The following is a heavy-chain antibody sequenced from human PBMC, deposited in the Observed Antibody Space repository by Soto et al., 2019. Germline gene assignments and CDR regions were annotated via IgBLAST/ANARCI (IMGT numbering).Heavy chain of an antibody. CDR1: GFTFNHNA. J-gene: IGHJ6*02. CDR3: ARDGQQHAPYALDF. CDR2: IWYDGSEK. Sequence: QVQLVESGGGVVQPGRSLRLSCAASGFTFNHNAMHWVRQAAGKGLEWVAQIWYDGSEKYYTDSVKGRFTISRDNFKNTVFLPMDSLRVEDTAVYYCARDGQQHAPYALDFWGQGTTVIVSS. D-gene: IGHD6-13*01. V-gene: IGHV3-33*01.